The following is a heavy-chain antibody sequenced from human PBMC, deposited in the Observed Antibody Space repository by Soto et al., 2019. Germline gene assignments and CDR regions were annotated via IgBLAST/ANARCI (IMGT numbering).Heavy chain of an antibody. J-gene: IGHJ4*02. CDR1: GGTFSSYA. Sequence: QVQLVQSGAEVKKPGSSVKVSCKASGGTFSSYAISWVRQAPGQGLEWMGGIIPIFGTANYAQKFQGRVTITADESTRTDYMELSSLRSEDTAVYYCAREEHDYGGNSPFDYWGQGTLVTVSS. V-gene: IGHV1-69*01. CDR2: IIPIFGTA. D-gene: IGHD4-17*01. CDR3: AREEHDYGGNSPFDY.